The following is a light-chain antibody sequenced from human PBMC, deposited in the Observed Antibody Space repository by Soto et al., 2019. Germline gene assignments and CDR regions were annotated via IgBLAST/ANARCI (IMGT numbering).Light chain of an antibody. CDR1: QSVSSW. CDR2: DVS. V-gene: IGKV1-5*01. CDR3: QHYKMYSPWT. Sequence: DIQMTQSPSTLSASVGDRVTITCRASQSVSSWLAWYQQKPGQAPKLLIFDVSSLESGVPSRFSGSGSGTEFTLTISSLQPDDFATYYCQHYKMYSPWTFGQGTKVDIK. J-gene: IGKJ1*01.